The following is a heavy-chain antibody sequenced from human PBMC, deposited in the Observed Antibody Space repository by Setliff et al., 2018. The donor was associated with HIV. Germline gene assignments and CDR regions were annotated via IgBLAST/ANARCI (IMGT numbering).Heavy chain of an antibody. CDR3: AREKTNGWYDFDY. CDR1: GYTFITYD. J-gene: IGHJ4*02. D-gene: IGHD6-19*01. V-gene: IGHV1-8*02. CDR2: VSPKSGNS. Sequence: ASVKVSCKAFGYTFITYDIHWVRQATGQGLEWMAWVSPKSGNSGLAQKFQGRITMTRNTSISTVYMEVSSLRSEDTAVYYCAREKTNGWYDFDYWGQGALVTSPQ.